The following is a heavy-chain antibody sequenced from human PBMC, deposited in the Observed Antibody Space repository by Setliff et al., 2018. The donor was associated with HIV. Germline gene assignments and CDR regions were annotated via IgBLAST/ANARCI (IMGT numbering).Heavy chain of an antibody. CDR1: GFLVTGYN. J-gene: IGHJ3*01. Sequence: GASVKVSCKALGFLVTGYNVHWVRQAPGHGPEWLGRINPNNGGTNYAQKFQGRVTMSLDTSTSTVYLELKALTSDDTAFYYCVRPRVFDSFDVWGPGTMVTVSS. V-gene: IGHV1-2*06. CDR2: INPNNGGT. CDR3: VRPRVFDSFDV.